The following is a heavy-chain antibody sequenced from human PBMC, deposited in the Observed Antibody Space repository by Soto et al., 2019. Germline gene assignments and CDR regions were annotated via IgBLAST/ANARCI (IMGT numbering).Heavy chain of an antibody. J-gene: IGHJ4*02. CDR2: MYYSGSS. Sequence: QLQLQESGPGLVKPSETLSLTCSVPGGSISSRTFWWAWIRQPPGKGPEWIGDMYYSGSSYSRPSLQSRVTLCLDTSKNQLSLKLNSVTAADTAVYYCARHPRDDYNYGGSGIFDYWGQGTLVTVSS. CDR3: ARHPRDDYNYGGSGIFDY. D-gene: IGHD4-4*01. V-gene: IGHV4-39*01. CDR1: GGSISSRTFW.